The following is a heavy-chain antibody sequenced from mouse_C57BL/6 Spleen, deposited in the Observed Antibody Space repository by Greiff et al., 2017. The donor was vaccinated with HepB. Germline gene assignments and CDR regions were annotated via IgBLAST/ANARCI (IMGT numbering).Heavy chain of an antibody. Sequence: EVQLQQSGAELVRPGASVKLSCTASGFNIKDDYMHWVKQRPEQGLEWIGGIDPENGDTEYASKFQGKATITADTSSNTAYLQLSSLTSEDTAVYYCTTWGGSSGFDYWGQGTTLTVSS. V-gene: IGHV14-4*01. J-gene: IGHJ2*01. CDR3: TTWGGSSGFDY. D-gene: IGHD3-2*02. CDR2: IDPENGDT. CDR1: GFNIKDDY.